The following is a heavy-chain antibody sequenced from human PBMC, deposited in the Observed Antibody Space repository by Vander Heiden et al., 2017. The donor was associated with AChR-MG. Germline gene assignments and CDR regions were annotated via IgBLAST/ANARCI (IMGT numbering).Heavy chain of an antibody. Sequence: QVQLVQSGAEGKKPGSSVKVSCKASGGTYSSWTISWVRQAPGQRLEWLGSIMPILGLANYAQKFQGRVTITADKSTSTAYMELSSLRSEDTAVYYCARNPHCSSTSCYNWFDPWGQGTLVTVSS. J-gene: IGHJ5*02. CDR2: IMPILGLA. V-gene: IGHV1-69*02. CDR3: ARNPHCSSTSCYNWFDP. D-gene: IGHD2-2*01. CDR1: GGTYSSWT.